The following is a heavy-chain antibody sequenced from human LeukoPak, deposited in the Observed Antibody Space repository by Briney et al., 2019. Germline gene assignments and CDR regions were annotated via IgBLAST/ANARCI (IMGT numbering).Heavy chain of an antibody. J-gene: IGHJ4*02. CDR2: IYYSGST. V-gene: IGHV4-39*01. Sequence: SETLSLTCTVSGGSISSSSYYWGWIRQPPGKGLEWIGSIYYSGSTYYNPSLKSRDTISVDTSKNQFSLKLSSVTAADTAVYYCARSSSGWDDHYFDYWGQGTLVTVSS. CDR1: GGSISSSSYY. D-gene: IGHD6-19*01. CDR3: ARSSSGWDDHYFDY.